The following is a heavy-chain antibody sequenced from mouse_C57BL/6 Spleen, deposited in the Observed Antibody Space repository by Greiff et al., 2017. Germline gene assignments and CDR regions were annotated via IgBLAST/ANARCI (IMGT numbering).Heavy chain of an antibody. J-gene: IGHJ2*01. V-gene: IGHV1-69*01. D-gene: IGHD1-1*01. CDR2: IDPSDSYT. CDR3: ARWGTTVYFDY. CDR1: GYTFTSYW. Sequence: QVQLQQSGAELVMPGASVKLSCKASGYTFTSYWMHWVKQRPGQGLEWIGEIDPSDSYTNYNQKFKGKSTLTVDKSSSKAYMQLSSLTSEDSAVYYCARWGTTVYFDYWGQGTTLTVSS.